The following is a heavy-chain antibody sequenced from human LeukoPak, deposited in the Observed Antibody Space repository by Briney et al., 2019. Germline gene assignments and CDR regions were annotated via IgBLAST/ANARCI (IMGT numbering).Heavy chain of an antibody. V-gene: IGHV4-34*01. CDR2: INHSGST. CDR3: VKSGGYGLIDY. Sequence: NPSETLSLTCTVAGGSISSYYWSWIRQPPGKGLEWIGEINHSGSTNYNPSLKSRVTISIDTSENQFSLRLNSVTAADTAMYYCVKSGGYGLIDYWGPGTLVTVSS. J-gene: IGHJ4*02. D-gene: IGHD1-26*01. CDR1: GGSISSYY.